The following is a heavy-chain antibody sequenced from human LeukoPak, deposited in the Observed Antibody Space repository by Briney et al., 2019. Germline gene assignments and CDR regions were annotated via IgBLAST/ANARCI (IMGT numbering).Heavy chain of an antibody. Sequence: GASVNVSCKASRDTFNHYGISWVRQAPGQGLEWMGWINPNSGGTNYAQKFQGWVTMTRDTSISTAYMELSRLRSDDTAVYYCARSSGWPLGYYYGMDVWGQGTTVTVSS. CDR3: ARSSGWPLGYYYGMDV. CDR1: RDTFNHYG. J-gene: IGHJ6*02. V-gene: IGHV1-2*04. CDR2: INPNSGGT. D-gene: IGHD6-19*01.